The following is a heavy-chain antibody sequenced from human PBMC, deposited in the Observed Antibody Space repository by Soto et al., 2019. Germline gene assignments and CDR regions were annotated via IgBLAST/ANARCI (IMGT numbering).Heavy chain of an antibody. D-gene: IGHD3-3*01. CDR1: GFSLSTSGVG. CDR2: IYWDDDK. V-gene: IGHV2-5*02. CDR3: AHSKRITIFRVVIAAPRFDY. Sequence: SGPTLVNPTQTLTLTCTFSGFSLSTSGVGVGWIHQPPGKALEWLALIYWDDDKRYSPSLKSRLTITKDTSKNQVVLTMTNMDPVDTATYYCAHSKRITIFRVVIAAPRFDYWGQGTLVTVS. J-gene: IGHJ4*02.